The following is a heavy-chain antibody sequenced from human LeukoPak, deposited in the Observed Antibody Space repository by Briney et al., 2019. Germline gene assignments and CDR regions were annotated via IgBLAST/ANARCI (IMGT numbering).Heavy chain of an antibody. Sequence: ESLKISCKGSGYSFTNYWIGWVRQMPGKGLEWMGVIYPGDSDTRYSPSFQGQVTISADKSISTAYLQWSSLKASDTATFYCARLREDGGNSIYPYYFDYWGQGTLVTVSS. J-gene: IGHJ4*02. CDR3: ARLREDGGNSIYPYYFDY. D-gene: IGHD4-23*01. CDR2: IYPGDSDT. V-gene: IGHV5-51*01. CDR1: GYSFTNYW.